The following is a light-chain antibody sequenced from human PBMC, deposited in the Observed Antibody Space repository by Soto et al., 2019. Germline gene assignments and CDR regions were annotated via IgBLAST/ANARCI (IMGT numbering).Light chain of an antibody. CDR3: AVWDNSMTAWV. Sequence: QSVLTQPPSASGTPGQRVTISCSGSSSNIGANIVNWYQQFPGTAPKLLIYSNDQRPSGVPDRFSASKSGTSASLAISGLQPEDEAQYYCAVWDNSMTAWVFGGGTKLTVL. J-gene: IGLJ3*02. CDR2: SND. V-gene: IGLV1-44*01. CDR1: SSNIGANI.